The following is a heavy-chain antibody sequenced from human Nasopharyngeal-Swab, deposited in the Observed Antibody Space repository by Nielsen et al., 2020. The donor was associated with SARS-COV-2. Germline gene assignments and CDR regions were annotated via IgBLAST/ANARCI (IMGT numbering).Heavy chain of an antibody. D-gene: IGHD3-3*01. CDR3: ARVGGLWSAGFYYYYMDV. J-gene: IGHJ6*03. Sequence: RQAPGKGLEWIGYIYYSGSTNYNPSLKSRVTISVDTSKNQFSLKLSSVTAADTAVYYCARVGGLWSAGFYYYYMDVWGEGTTVTVSS. CDR2: IYYSGST. V-gene: IGHV4-59*01.